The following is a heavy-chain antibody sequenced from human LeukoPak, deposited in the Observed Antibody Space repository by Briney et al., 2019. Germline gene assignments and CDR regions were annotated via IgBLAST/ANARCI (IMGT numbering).Heavy chain of an antibody. D-gene: IGHD3-22*01. J-gene: IGHJ4*02. V-gene: IGHV3-49*04. Sequence: GGSLRLSCTAAGFTFGDYGMSWVRQAPGKGLEWVGFIRSKAYGGTTEYAASVKDRFTISRDDSKSIAYLQMNSLKTEDTAVYYCTRGDYYATSGYYFLFDYWGQGTLSPSPQ. CDR1: GFTFGDYG. CDR3: TRGDYYATSGYYFLFDY. CDR2: IRSKAYGGTT.